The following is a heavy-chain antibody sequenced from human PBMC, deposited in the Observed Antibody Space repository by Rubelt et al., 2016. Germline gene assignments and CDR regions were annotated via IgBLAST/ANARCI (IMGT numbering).Heavy chain of an antibody. V-gene: IGHV4-59*08. D-gene: IGHD1-26*01. CDR1: GGSISSYY. J-gene: IGHJ4*02. CDR3: ARQGGSYIYYFDY. Sequence: GPGLVKPSETLSLTCTVSGGSISSYYWSWIRQPPGKGLEWIGYIYYSGSTNYNPSLKSRVTISVDTSKNQSSLKLSSVTAADTAVYYCARQGGSYIYYFDYWGQGTLVTVSS. CDR2: IYYSGST.